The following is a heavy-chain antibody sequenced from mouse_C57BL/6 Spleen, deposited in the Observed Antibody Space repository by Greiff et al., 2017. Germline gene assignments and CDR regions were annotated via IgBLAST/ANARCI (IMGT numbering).Heavy chain of an antibody. Sequence: VQLQQSVAELVRPGASVKLSCTASGFNIKNTYMHWVKQRPEQGLEWIGRIDPANGNTNYAPTFQGKATINADTSSNTAYLQLSSLTSEDTAIYYCADPIYYDYDGFAYWGQGTLVTVAA. V-gene: IGHV14-3*01. CDR1: GFNIKNTY. D-gene: IGHD2-4*01. CDR3: ADPIYYDYDGFAY. CDR2: IDPANGNT. J-gene: IGHJ3*01.